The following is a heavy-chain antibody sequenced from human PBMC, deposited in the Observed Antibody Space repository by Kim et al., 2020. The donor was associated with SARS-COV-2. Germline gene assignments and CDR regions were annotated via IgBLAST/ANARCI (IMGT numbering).Heavy chain of an antibody. V-gene: IGHV3-30*01. CDR3: ARAPTPSYGLDV. J-gene: IGHJ6*02. Sequence: YYADAGKGRLTTSRDNSKNTLWLQMNSLTTEETAVDYCARAPTPSYGLDVWGQGTTVTVSS.